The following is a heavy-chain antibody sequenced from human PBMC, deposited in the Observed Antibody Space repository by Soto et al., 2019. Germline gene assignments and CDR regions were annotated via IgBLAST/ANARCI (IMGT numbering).Heavy chain of an antibody. CDR3: AGDGPIAAAGNNWFDP. CDR1: GFTFSTYA. V-gene: IGHV3-30-3*01. Sequence: QVQLVESGGGVVQPGRSLRLSCAASGFTFSTYAMYWVRQSPDKGLEWVAVISNDGDNQNYEDSVRGRFTISRDNSKDTLSLQMEILRPEDTVTYSCAGDGPIAAAGNNWFDPWGQGTLVTVSS. CDR2: ISNDGDNQ. J-gene: IGHJ5*02. D-gene: IGHD6-13*01.